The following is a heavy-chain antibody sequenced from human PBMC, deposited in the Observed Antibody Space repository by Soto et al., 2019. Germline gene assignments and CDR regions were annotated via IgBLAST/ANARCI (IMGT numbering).Heavy chain of an antibody. J-gene: IGHJ3*01. V-gene: IGHV3-48*02. D-gene: IGHD3-22*01. CDR3: VRDDRWAFDF. CDR2: ISIGSGSI. CDR1: GFSFSNYA. Sequence: EVQLVESGGGLVQPGGSRRVSCAASGFSFSNYAMNWVRQAPGKGLEWVSYISIGSGSIFYADSVKGRFTISRDDAKNSLYMQMNTLRDEDTAVYYCVRDDRWAFDFWGQGTMVTASS.